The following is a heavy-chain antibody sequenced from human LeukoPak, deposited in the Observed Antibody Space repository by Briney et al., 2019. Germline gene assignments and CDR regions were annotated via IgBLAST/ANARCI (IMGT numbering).Heavy chain of an antibody. CDR3: AKSGLNRFDY. J-gene: IGHJ4*02. V-gene: IGHV3-48*03. Sequence: GSLRLSCVGSGFTFSSYEMNWVRQAPGKGLEWLSYIGSSDSTTHYADSVKGRFTISRDNAKNSLYLQMTSLRVEDTAVYYCAKSGLNRFDYWGQGALVTVSS. CDR1: GFTFSSYE. CDR2: IGSSDSTT. D-gene: IGHD2-15*01.